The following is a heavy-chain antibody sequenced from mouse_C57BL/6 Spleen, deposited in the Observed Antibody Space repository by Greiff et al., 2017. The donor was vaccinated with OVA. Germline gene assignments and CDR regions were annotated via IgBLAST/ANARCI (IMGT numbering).Heavy chain of an antibody. J-gene: IGHJ4*01. CDR2: IYPGDGDT. Sequence: QVQLQQSGPELVKPGASVKISCKASGYAFSSSWMNWVKQRPGKGLEWIGRIYPGDGDTNYNGKFKGKATLTADKSSSTAYMQLSSLTSENSAVYFCARSTTVVATDYAMDYWGQRTSVTVSS. D-gene: IGHD1-1*01. CDR3: ARSTTVVATDYAMDY. CDR1: GYAFSSSW. V-gene: IGHV1-82*01.